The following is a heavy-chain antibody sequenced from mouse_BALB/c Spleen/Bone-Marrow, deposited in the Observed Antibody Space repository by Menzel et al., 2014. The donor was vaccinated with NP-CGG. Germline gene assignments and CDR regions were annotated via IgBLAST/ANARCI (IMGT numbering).Heavy chain of an antibody. CDR3: TTLGRFAC. CDR2: INPTNGGT. Sequence: VQLQQSGAELVKPGTSVKLSCKASGYTFTNYYIYWVKQTPGQGLEWIGEINPTNGGTNFNEKFRTKATLTVDKSSSTAYTQLSSLTSEDSAVYSCTTLGRFACWSPGTLVTVSA. V-gene: IGHV1S16*01. CDR1: GYTFTNYY. D-gene: IGHD4-1*01. J-gene: IGHJ3*01.